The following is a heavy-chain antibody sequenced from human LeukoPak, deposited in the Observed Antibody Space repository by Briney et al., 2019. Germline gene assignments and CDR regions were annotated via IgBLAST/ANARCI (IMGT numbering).Heavy chain of an antibody. Sequence: PGGSLRLSCATSGFTFSNFDLHWVRQATGEGLEWVTAIGTAGDTYYPDSVKGRFTISRDNAKNSFYLQMDNLRPGDTAVYYCSRGGAPAGYAYDIWGHGTVATVSS. CDR2: IGTAGDT. D-gene: IGHD6-13*01. V-gene: IGHV3-13*01. CDR3: SRGGAPAGYAYDI. J-gene: IGHJ3*02. CDR1: GFTFSNFD.